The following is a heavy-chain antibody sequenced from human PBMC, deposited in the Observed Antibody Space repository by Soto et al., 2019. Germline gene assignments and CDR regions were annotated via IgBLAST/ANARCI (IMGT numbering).Heavy chain of an antibody. Sequence: GASVKVSCKALGHTLTVYHMHWVRQAPGQGLDWLGLINPSAGITVYAQKFQGRVTMTSDTSTSTVYMELSSLRSDDTAMYYCARDPGGGHERYFDYWGQGTLVTVSS. D-gene: IGHD3-16*01. J-gene: IGHJ4*02. CDR3: ARDPGGGHERYFDY. CDR1: GHTLTVYH. V-gene: IGHV1-46*01. CDR2: INPSAGIT.